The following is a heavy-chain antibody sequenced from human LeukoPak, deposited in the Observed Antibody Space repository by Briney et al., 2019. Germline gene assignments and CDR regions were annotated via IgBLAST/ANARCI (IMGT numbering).Heavy chain of an antibody. J-gene: IGHJ4*02. Sequence: GGSLRLSCAASGFTFSSNAMSWVRQAPGKGLEWVSGISGTGGITYYADSVKVRFTISRDNSKNTLYLQMNSLRAEDTAVYYCAKVSGGWLQSGFDYWGQGTLVTVSS. D-gene: IGHD5-24*01. V-gene: IGHV3-23*01. CDR1: GFTFSSNA. CDR3: AKVSGGWLQSGFDY. CDR2: ISGTGGIT.